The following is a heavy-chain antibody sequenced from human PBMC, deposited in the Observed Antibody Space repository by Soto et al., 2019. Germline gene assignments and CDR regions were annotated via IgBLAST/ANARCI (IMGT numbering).Heavy chain of an antibody. CDR2: VHYSGNT. V-gene: IGHV4-39*01. CDR1: GYSISTNNYY. J-gene: IGHJ4*02. Sequence: SETLSLTCTVSGYSISTNNYYWGWIRQPPGKGLEWIGSVHYSGNTYYNPSLKSRVTISVDTSKNQFSLKLKSMTAADTAVYYCATGAGSYLATPNDYWGQGTLVTVSS. CDR3: ATGAGSYLATPNDY. D-gene: IGHD1-26*01.